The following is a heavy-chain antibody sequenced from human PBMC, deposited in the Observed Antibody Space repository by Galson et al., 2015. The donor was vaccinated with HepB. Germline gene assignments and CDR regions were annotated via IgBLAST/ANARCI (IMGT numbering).Heavy chain of an antibody. Sequence: SLRLSCAASGFTFSSYSMNWVRQAPGKGLEWVSYISSSSSTIYYADPVKGRFTISRDNAKNSLYLQMNSLRAEDTAVYYCARKGPITMVRGVIIGDYYGRDVGGQGTTVTVSS. J-gene: IGHJ6*02. CDR1: GFTFSSYS. CDR3: ARKGPITMVRGVIIGDYYGRDV. V-gene: IGHV3-48*01. D-gene: IGHD3-10*01. CDR2: ISSSSSTI.